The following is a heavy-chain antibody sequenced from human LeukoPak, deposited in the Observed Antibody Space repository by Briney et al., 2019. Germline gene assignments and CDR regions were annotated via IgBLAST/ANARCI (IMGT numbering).Heavy chain of an antibody. D-gene: IGHD2-15*01. CDR3: AKARGYCSGGSCYSGFDY. CDR1: RFTFSGYA. Sequence: PGGSLRLSCAASRFTFSGYAMSWVRQAPGKGLEWVSSITGGGDTTYYADSVKGRFTISRDNSKNTLYLQMNSLRAEDTAVYYCAKARGYCSGGSCYSGFDYWGQGTLVTVSS. V-gene: IGHV3-23*01. J-gene: IGHJ4*02. CDR2: ITGGGDTT.